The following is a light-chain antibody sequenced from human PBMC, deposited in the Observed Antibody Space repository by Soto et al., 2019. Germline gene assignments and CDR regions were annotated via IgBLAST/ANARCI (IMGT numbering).Light chain of an antibody. CDR3: GSYSSSSTLYV. J-gene: IGLJ1*01. V-gene: IGLV2-14*03. CDR1: SSDVGGSNY. CDR2: DVS. Sequence: QSPLTQPASVSGTPGQSITISCTGTSSDVGGSNYVSWYQQHPGKAPKLMIYDVSNRPSGVSNRFSGSKSGNTASLTISGLQAEDEDDYYCGSYSSSSTLYVFGTGTKLTVL.